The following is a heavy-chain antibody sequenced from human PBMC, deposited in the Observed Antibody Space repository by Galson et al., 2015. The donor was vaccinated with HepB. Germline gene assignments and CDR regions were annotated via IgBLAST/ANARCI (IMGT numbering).Heavy chain of an antibody. D-gene: IGHD5-18*01. V-gene: IGHV3-48*01. CDR2: ISASSSTI. J-gene: IGHJ4*02. CDR3: TTDTGLWLPHFDY. CDR1: GFTFSSYS. Sequence: SLRLSCAASGFTFSSYSMNWVRQAPGKGLEWVSYISASSSTIYYADSVKGRFTISRDNAKNSLYLQMNSLRAEDTAVYYCTTDTGLWLPHFDYWGQGTLVTVSS.